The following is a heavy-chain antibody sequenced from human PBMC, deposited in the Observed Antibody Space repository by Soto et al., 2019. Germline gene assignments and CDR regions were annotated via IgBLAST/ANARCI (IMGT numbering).Heavy chain of an antibody. CDR2: IYYSGST. D-gene: IGHD6-13*01. CDR1: GGSISSYY. CDR3: ARDLSSKAGFDH. J-gene: IGHJ5*02. Sequence: SETLSLTCTVSGGSISSYYWSWIRQPPGKGLEWIGYIYYSGSTYSNPSLKKRVTISVDTSKNQFFLKMSSVTAADTAVYYCARDLSSKAGFDHWGQGTLVTAPQ. V-gene: IGHV4-59*01.